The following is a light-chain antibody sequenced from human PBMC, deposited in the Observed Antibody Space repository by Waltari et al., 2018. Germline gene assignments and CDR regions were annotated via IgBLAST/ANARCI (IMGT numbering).Light chain of an antibody. CDR1: VLAKKY. V-gene: IGLV3-27*01. CDR3: FSVTDNNGV. CDR2: KDS. J-gene: IGLJ3*02. Sequence: SYELSQPSSVSVSPGQTARIPCSGDVLAKKYARWFQQKPGQAPLLLIYKDSERPSGIPERFSGSSSGTTVTLTISGAQVEDEADYYCFSVTDNNGVFGGGTKLTVL.